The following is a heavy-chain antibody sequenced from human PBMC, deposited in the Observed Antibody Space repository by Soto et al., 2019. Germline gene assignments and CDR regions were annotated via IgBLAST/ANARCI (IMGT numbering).Heavy chain of an antibody. CDR2: ISSSGSTI. D-gene: IGHD4-4*01. CDR3: AKHMTTEWTFDP. CDR1: GFTFSDYY. Sequence: GGSLRLSCAASGFTFSDYYMSWIRQAPGKGLEWVSYISSSGSTIYYADSVKGRFTISRDNAKNSLYLQMNSLRAEDTAVYYCAKHMTTEWTFDPWGQGTLVTVSS. V-gene: IGHV3-11*01. J-gene: IGHJ5*02.